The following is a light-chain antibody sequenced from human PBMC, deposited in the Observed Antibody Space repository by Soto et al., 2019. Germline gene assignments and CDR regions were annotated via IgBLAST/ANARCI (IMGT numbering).Light chain of an antibody. CDR2: EVT. Sequence: QSALTQPASVSGSPGQSITISCTGATSDVGSYSLVSWYHQHPGKVPKLLIYEVTKRPSGVSNRFSGSKSGNTASLTISGLQSEDEAEYYCCSFAGSGSLYVFGTGTKLTVL. CDR3: CSFAGSGSLYV. CDR1: TSDVGSYSL. V-gene: IGLV2-23*02. J-gene: IGLJ1*01.